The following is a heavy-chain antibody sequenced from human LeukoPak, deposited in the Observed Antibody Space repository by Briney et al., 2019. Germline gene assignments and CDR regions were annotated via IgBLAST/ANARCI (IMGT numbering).Heavy chain of an antibody. D-gene: IGHD1-26*01. CDR1: GYSISNGYY. CDR2: IYHSGST. V-gene: IGHV4-38-2*02. J-gene: IGHJ3*02. Sequence: SETLSLTCTVSGYSISNGYYWGWIRQPPGKGLEWIGSIYHSGSTYYNPSLKSRVTTSVDTSKNQFSLRLSSVTAADTAVYYCARRANSGSTKGAFDIWGQGTMVTVSS. CDR3: ARRANSGSTKGAFDI.